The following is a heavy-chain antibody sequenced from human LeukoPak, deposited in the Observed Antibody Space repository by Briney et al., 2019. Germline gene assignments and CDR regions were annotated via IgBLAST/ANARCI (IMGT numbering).Heavy chain of an antibody. J-gene: IGHJ6*04. CDR1: GGPINFY. CDR3: ARDVRRELRLNNFYPYFGMDV. Sequence: SETLSLTCSVSGGPINFYWSWIRQSPGKGLEWIGCIYPNGSTSYNSPLKSRVTISLDTSKKQVSLMLKSVTAADTAVYYCARDVRRELRLNNFYPYFGMDVWGKGTTVIVS. CDR2: IYPNGST. D-gene: IGHD3-3*01. V-gene: IGHV4-59*01.